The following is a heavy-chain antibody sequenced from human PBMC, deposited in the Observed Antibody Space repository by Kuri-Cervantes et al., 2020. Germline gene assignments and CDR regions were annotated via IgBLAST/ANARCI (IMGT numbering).Heavy chain of an antibody. V-gene: IGHV3-33*03. J-gene: IGHJ5*02. Sequence: GESLKISCAASGFTFGSYGMHWVRQAPGKGLEWVAVIWYDGSEIYYADSVKGRFTISRDNAKNTLYLQMNSLRAEDTAVYYCAKDRPGVRPDWFDPWGQGTLVTVSS. CDR3: AKDRPGVRPDWFDP. CDR1: GFTFGSYG. CDR2: IWYDGSEI. D-gene: IGHD3-16*01.